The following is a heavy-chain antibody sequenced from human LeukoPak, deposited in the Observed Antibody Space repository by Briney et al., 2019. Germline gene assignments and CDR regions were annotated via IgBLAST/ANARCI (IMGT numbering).Heavy chain of an antibody. J-gene: IGHJ3*02. CDR1: GFTFSSYS. Sequence: GGSLRLSCAASGFTFSSYSMNWVRQAPGKGLEWVSYISSSSGTIYYADSVKGRFTISRDNAKNSLYLQMNSLRAEDTAVYYCARDWTGGDCSGGSCYLIYAFDIWGQGTMVTVSS. V-gene: IGHV3-48*01. D-gene: IGHD2-15*01. CDR2: ISSSSGTI. CDR3: ARDWTGGDCSGGSCYLIYAFDI.